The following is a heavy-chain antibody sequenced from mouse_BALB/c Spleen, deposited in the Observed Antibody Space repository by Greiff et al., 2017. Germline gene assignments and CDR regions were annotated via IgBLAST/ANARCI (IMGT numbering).Heavy chain of an antibody. CDR2: IDPFNGGT. Sequence: VQLKESGPELMKPGASVKISCKASGYSFTSYYMHWVKQSHGKSLEWIGYIDPFNGGTSYNQKFKGKATLTVDKSSSTAYMHLSSLTSEDSAVYYCARGTVVARFAYWGQGTLVTVSA. D-gene: IGHD1-1*01. V-gene: IGHV1S135*01. CDR3: ARGTVVARFAY. J-gene: IGHJ3*01. CDR1: GYSFTSYY.